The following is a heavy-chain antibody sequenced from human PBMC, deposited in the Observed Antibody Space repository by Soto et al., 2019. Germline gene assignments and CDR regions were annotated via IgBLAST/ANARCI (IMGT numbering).Heavy chain of an antibody. CDR2: INADNGKT. D-gene: IGHD3-16*01. V-gene: IGHV1-3*01. CDR1: GYTFTNYL. Sequence: QVQFLQSGAEVKKPGASVKVSCKASGYTFTNYLVHWVRQAPGQRLEWMGWINADNGKTIYSQKFEGRLTFTRDTSASTAYMEVNSLRSEDTAVYYCARMAAGSAFRYWGQGTLVTVSS. J-gene: IGHJ4*02. CDR3: ARMAAGSAFRY.